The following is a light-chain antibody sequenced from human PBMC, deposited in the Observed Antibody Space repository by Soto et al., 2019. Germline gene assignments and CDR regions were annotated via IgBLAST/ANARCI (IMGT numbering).Light chain of an antibody. CDR2: DVS. Sequence: EIVLTQSPATLSLSPGERVTVSCGASQSLTNNFLAWYQQRPGLAPKLLIFDVSTRATGIPDRFSGSGYGTDFTITISRLEPEEFAVYYCQRFDNSPTFGGGTKVEFK. CDR3: QRFDNSPT. J-gene: IGKJ4*01. CDR1: QSLTNNF. V-gene: IGKV3D-20*01.